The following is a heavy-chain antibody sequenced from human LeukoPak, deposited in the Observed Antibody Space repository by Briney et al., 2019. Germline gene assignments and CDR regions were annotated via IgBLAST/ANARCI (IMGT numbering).Heavy chain of an antibody. Sequence: GGSLRLSCAASGFTFSDYYMSWIRQAPGKGLEWVSYISSSSSYTNYADSVKGRFTISRDNAKNSLYLQMSSLRAEDTAVYYCARSPLWFGELFDYWGQGTLVTVSS. CDR3: ARSPLWFGELFDY. J-gene: IGHJ4*02. V-gene: IGHV3-11*06. CDR2: ISSSSSYT. D-gene: IGHD3-10*01. CDR1: GFTFSDYY.